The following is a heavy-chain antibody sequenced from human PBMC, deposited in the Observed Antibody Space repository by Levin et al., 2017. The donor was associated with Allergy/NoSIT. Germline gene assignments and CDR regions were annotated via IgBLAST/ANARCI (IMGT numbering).Heavy chain of an antibody. V-gene: IGHV3-23*01. D-gene: IGHD6-13*01. CDR2: LSGGGDGT. J-gene: IGHJ4*02. CDR3: AKASSNSRPYYFDY. Sequence: GESLKISCEASGFTFNTYVMSWVRQAPGKGLEWVSALSGGGDGTYYADSVKGRFTISRDNTKNTLYMQMNSLRADDTAVYYCAKASSNSRPYYFDYWGQGTLVTVS. CDR1: GFTFNTYV.